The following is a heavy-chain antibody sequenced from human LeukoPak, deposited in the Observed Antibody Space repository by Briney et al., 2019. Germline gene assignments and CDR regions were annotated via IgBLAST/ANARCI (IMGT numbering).Heavy chain of an antibody. CDR1: GYTFTSYG. D-gene: IGHD5-18*01. CDR2: ISAYNGNT. Sequence: AASVKVSCKASGYTFTSYGISWVRQAPGQGLEWMGWISAYNGNTNYAQKLQGRVTMTTDTSTSTVYMELRSLRSDDTAVYYCARAQLRRYFDYWGQGTLVTVSS. V-gene: IGHV1-18*01. CDR3: ARAQLRRYFDY. J-gene: IGHJ4*02.